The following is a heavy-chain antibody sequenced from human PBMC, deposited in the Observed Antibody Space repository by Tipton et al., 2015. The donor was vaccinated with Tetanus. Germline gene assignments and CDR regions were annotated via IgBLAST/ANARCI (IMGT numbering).Heavy chain of an antibody. CDR2: IYPGDSDT. CDR3: ARLHLRTFASSSGY. D-gene: IGHD6-6*01. CDR1: GYKFGIYW. V-gene: IGHV5-51*01. Sequence: VQLVQSGAEVKKPGESLKISCQGSGYKFGIYWIAWVRQMPGKGLEWMGIIYPGDSDTRYSPSLQGHVTMSADKSVNTAYLQWSSLKASDTAIYYCARLHLRTFASSSGYWGQGTMVTASS. J-gene: IGHJ4*02.